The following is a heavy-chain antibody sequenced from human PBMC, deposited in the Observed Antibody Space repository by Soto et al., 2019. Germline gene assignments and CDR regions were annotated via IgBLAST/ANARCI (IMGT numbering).Heavy chain of an antibody. Sequence: GGSLRLSCAASGFTFSSYSMNWVRQAPGKGLEWVSSISSSSSYIYYADSVKGRSTISRDNAKNSLYLQMNSLRAEDTAVYYCARGERVANYYYGMDVWGQGTTVTVSS. CDR1: GFTFSSYS. CDR3: ARGERVANYYYGMDV. CDR2: ISSSSSYI. V-gene: IGHV3-21*01. D-gene: IGHD1-1*01. J-gene: IGHJ6*02.